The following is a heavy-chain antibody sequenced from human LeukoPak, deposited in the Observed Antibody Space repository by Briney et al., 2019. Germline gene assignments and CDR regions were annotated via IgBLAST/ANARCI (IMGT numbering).Heavy chain of an antibody. CDR3: ARIDLGIAAAGSYYFDY. CDR2: ISSSSSYI. V-gene: IGHV3-21*01. Sequence: TGGSLRLSCAASGFTFSSYSMNWVRQAPGKGLEWVSSISSSSSYIYYADSVKGRFTISRDNAKNSLYLQMKSLRAEDTAVYYCARIDLGIAAAGSYYFDYWGQGTLVTVSS. D-gene: IGHD6-13*01. J-gene: IGHJ4*02. CDR1: GFTFSSYS.